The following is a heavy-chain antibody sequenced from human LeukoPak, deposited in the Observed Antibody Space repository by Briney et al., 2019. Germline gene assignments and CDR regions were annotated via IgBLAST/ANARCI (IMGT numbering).Heavy chain of an antibody. Sequence: GGTLRLSCAASGFNFRKYVMTWVRQAPGKGLEWVSGINNHDGNTYNADSVKGRFFISRDDSKSTLYLQMNSLRAEDTAVYYCARDYYDSGSYGGISFDYWGQGTLVTVSS. CDR1: GFNFRKYV. V-gene: IGHV3-23*01. J-gene: IGHJ4*02. D-gene: IGHD3-10*01. CDR2: INNHDGNT. CDR3: ARDYYDSGSYGGISFDY.